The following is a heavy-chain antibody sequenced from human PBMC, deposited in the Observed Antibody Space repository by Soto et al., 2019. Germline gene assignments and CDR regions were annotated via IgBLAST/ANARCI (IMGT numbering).Heavy chain of an antibody. D-gene: IGHD6-25*01. J-gene: IGHJ4*02. V-gene: IGHV3-74*01. CDR1: GLTFSNYW. CDR2: INSDGSST. CDR3: GRGVRIVAAASLD. Sequence: EVQLVESGGGLVQPGGSLRLSCAVSGLTFSNYWMNWVRQAPGKGLVWVSRINSDGSSTDYSDSVKGRFTISRDNTRNTLYFEMHSLRAEDTALYYCGRGVRIVAAASLDWGQGTLVTVSS.